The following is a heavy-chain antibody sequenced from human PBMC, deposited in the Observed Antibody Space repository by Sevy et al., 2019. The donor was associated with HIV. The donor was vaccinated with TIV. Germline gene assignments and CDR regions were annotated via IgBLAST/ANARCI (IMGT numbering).Heavy chain of an antibody. D-gene: IGHD1-26*01. CDR3: AREMGERGSYGGREYYLDY. V-gene: IGHV4-59*01. J-gene: IGHJ4*02. CDR1: GGSISSYY. CDR2: IYYSGST. Sequence: SDTLSLTCTVSGGSISSYYWSWIRQPPGKGLEWIGYIYYSGSTNYNPSLKSRVTISVDTSKNQFSLKLSSVTAADTAVYYCAREMGERGSYGGREYYLDYWGQGTLVTVSS.